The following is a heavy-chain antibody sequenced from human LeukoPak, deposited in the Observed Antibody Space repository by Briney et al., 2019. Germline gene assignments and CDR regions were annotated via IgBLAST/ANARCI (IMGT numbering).Heavy chain of an antibody. CDR3: ARGGGMTTVTEYYMDV. V-gene: IGHV1-69*05. CDR1: GGTFISYA. D-gene: IGHD4-11*01. Sequence: GSSVKVSCKASGGTFISYAISWVRQAPGQGLEWMGGIIPIFGTANYAQKFQGRVTITTDESTSTAYMELSSLRSEDTAVYYCARGGGMTTVTEYYMDVWGKGTTVTVSS. CDR2: IIPIFGTA. J-gene: IGHJ6*03.